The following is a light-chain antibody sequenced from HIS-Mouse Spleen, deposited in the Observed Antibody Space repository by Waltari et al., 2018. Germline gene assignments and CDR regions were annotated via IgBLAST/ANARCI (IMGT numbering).Light chain of an antibody. CDR3: AAWDDSLSGPV. CDR1: SSNIGSNY. V-gene: IGLV1-47*01. J-gene: IGLJ3*02. CDR2: RNN. Sequence: QSVLTQPPSASGTPGQRVPISCSGSSSNIGSNYVYWYQQLPGTAPKPLIYRNNQRPSGVPDRFSGSKSGTSASLAISGLRSEDEADYYCAAWDDSLSGPVFGGGTKLTVL.